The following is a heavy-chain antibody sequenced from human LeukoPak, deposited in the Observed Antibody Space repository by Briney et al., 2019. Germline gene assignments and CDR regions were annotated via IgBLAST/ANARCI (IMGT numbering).Heavy chain of an antibody. CDR2: IRYDGSNK. CDR1: GFTFSSYG. D-gene: IGHD5-18*01. V-gene: IGHV3-30*02. Sequence: GGSLRLSCAASGFTFSSYGMHWVRQAPGKGLEWVAFIRYDGSNKYYADSVKGRFTISRDNSKNTLYLQMNSLRAGDTAVYYCATWSRGYSYGQFDYWGQGTLVTVSS. J-gene: IGHJ4*02. CDR3: ATWSRGYSYGQFDY.